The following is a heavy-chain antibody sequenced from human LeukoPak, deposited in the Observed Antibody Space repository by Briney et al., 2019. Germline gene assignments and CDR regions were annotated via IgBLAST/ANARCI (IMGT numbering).Heavy chain of an antibody. Sequence: GGSLRLSCAASGFTVSSNYMSWVRQAPGKGLEWVSVIYSGGSTYYADSVKSRFTISRDNSKNTLYLQMNGLRAEDTAVYYCARARSGSYYSGINWGQGTLVTVSS. CDR3: ARARSGSYYSGIN. J-gene: IGHJ4*02. D-gene: IGHD1-26*01. CDR1: GFTVSSNY. CDR2: IYSGGST. V-gene: IGHV3-53*01.